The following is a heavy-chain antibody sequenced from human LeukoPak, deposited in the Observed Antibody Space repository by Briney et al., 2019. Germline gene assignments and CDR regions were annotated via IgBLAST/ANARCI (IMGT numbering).Heavy chain of an antibody. CDR3: ARIALRYEMPGIEYYHYSMDV. D-gene: IGHD3-9*01. Sequence: SVKVSCKASGGTFSSYTISWVRQAPGQGLEWMGRIIPILGIANYAQKFQGRVTITADKSTSTAYMELSSLRSEDTAVYYCARIALRYEMPGIEYYHYSMDVWGQGTTVTVSS. J-gene: IGHJ6*02. V-gene: IGHV1-69*02. CDR1: GGTFSSYT. CDR2: IIPILGIA.